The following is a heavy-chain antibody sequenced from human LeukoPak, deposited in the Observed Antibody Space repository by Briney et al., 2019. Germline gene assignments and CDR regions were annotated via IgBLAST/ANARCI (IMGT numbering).Heavy chain of an antibody. V-gene: IGHV3-21*04. D-gene: IGHD6-13*01. CDR3: ARAPGYSSSWFGDYYYYMDV. Sequence: PGGSLRLYCAASGHTFGSYSMTWVRQAPGKGLEWVSLTDSNSNFMNYADSVKGRFTISRDNAKNSLYLQMNSLRAEDTAVYYCARAPGYSSSWFGDYYYYMDVWGKGTTVTISS. J-gene: IGHJ6*03. CDR2: TDSNSNFM. CDR1: GHTFGSYS.